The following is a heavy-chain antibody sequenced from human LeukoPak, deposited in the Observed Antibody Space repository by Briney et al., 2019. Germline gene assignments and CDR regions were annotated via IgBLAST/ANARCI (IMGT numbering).Heavy chain of an antibody. CDR3: ARGNYYDSSSYYYKKYYFDY. Sequence: SETLSLTCTVSGGSIINYYWSWIRQPPGKTLEWIGYIIYGGSTNYNPSLKSRLTISTDTSKTQVSLHLSSVPAAQTAVYYCARGNYYDSSSYYYKKYYFDYWGQGTLVTVSS. V-gene: IGHV4-59*01. D-gene: IGHD3-22*01. J-gene: IGHJ4*02. CDR1: GGSIINYY. CDR2: IIYGGST.